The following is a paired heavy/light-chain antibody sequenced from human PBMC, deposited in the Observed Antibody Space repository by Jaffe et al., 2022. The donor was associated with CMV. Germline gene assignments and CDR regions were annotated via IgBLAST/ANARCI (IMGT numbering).Light chain of an antibody. V-gene: IGKV1-27*01. CDR1: QDIANY. J-gene: IGKJ4*01. CDR3: QKYNSDPGLI. Sequence: DIQMTQSPSYLSASVGDRVTITCRASQDIANYLAWYQQQPGKVPKILIYAASTLQSGVPSRFSGSGSGTDFTLTISSLQPEDVATYYCQKYNSDPGLIFGGGTKVGIK. CDR2: AAS.
Heavy chain of an antibody. J-gene: IGHJ4*02. CDR1: GFTFSSYE. V-gene: IGHV3-48*03. CDR3: AREPDEYRWNPGYLDY. CDR2: TSGSGNTI. D-gene: IGHD1-1*01. Sequence: EVQLVESGGGLVQPGGSLRLSCAASGFTFSSYEMNWVRQAPGKGLEWVSYTSGSGNTIFYADSVKGRFTISRDNARGSVYLQMNSLRVEDTAIYYCAREPDEYRWNPGYLDYWGQGTLVTVSS.